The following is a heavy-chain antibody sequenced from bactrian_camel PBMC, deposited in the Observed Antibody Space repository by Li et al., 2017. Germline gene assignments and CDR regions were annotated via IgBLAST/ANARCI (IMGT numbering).Heavy chain of an antibody. CDR2: IDTDGMT. Sequence: HVQLVESGGGSVQAGESLTLSCNASEYTERYYMGWFRQAPGKEREGVAAIDTDGMTTYAYSVKGRFTISKDNPKNTLYLQMNSLKPEDTGVYYCAADSGSAVPGPLLYVQVPNFGNWGRGTQVTVS. CDR1: EYTERYY. D-gene: IGHD6*01. J-gene: IGHJ6*01. V-gene: IGHV3S55*01. CDR3: AADSGSAVPGPLLYVQVPNFGN.